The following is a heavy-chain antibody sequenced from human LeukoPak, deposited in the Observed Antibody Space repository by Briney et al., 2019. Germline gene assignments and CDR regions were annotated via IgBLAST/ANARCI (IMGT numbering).Heavy chain of an antibody. V-gene: IGHV1-18*01. CDR1: GYTFTSYG. J-gene: IGHJ4*02. CDR3: ARIHYDILTGYEV. Sequence: RASVRVSCKASGYTFTSYGISWVRQAPGQGLEWMGWISAYNGNTNYAQKLQGRVTMTTDTSTSTAYMELRSLRSDDTAVYYCARIHYDILTGYEVWGQGTLVTVSS. CDR2: ISAYNGNT. D-gene: IGHD3-9*01.